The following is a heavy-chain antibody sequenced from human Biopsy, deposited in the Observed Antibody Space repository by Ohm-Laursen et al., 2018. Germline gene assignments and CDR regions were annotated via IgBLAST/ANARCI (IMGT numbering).Heavy chain of an antibody. V-gene: IGHV1-8*01. CDR1: GYTFTSHD. J-gene: IGHJ4*02. CDR2: KSPNTGNT. D-gene: IGHD1-26*01. Sequence: SVKVSCKASGYTFTSHDINWVRQATGQGLEWMGWKSPNTGNTVYAQRFQDRVTMTSDTSTGTAYMELTSLTSDDTAVYFCARWETTLGRSLDSWGQGTLVAVSS. CDR3: ARWETTLGRSLDS.